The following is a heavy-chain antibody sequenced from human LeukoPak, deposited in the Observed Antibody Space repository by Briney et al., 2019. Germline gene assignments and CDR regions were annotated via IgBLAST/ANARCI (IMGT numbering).Heavy chain of an antibody. J-gene: IGHJ4*02. CDR1: GGSFSGYY. CDR3: ARAIVVVPAAIKGPKYYFDY. Sequence: SETLSLTCAVYGGSFSGYYWSWIRQPPGKGLEWIGEINHSGSTNYNPSLKSRVTISVDTSTNQFSLKLSSVTAADTAVYYCARAIVVVPAAIKGPKYYFDYWGQGTLVTVSS. CDR2: INHSGST. D-gene: IGHD2-2*01. V-gene: IGHV4-34*01.